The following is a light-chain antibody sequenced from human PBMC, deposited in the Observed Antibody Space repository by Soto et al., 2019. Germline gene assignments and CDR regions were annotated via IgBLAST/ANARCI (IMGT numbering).Light chain of an antibody. Sequence: QSALTQPASVSESAGQSITISCTGTNSDIGSYNYVSWYQQRPGKVPKLMIYDVYNRPSGVSNRFSGSKSGNTASLTISGLQTEDEADYYCSSYTSSSTLFGTGTKVTVL. CDR3: SSYTSSSTL. V-gene: IGLV2-14*01. CDR2: DVY. J-gene: IGLJ1*01. CDR1: NSDIGSYNY.